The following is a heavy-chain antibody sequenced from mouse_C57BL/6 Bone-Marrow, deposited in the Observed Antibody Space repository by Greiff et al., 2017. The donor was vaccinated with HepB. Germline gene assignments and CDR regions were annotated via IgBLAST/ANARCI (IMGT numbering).Heavy chain of an antibody. Sequence: QVQLQQSGAELARPGASVKLSCKASGYTFTSYGISWVKQRTGQGLEWIGEIYPRSGNTYYNEKLKGKATLTADKSSSTAYMELRSLTSEDSAVYFCARKAKVTGTYYAMDYWGQGTSVTVSS. J-gene: IGHJ4*01. V-gene: IGHV1-81*01. CDR1: GYTFTSYG. D-gene: IGHD4-1*01. CDR3: ARKAKVTGTYYAMDY. CDR2: IYPRSGNT.